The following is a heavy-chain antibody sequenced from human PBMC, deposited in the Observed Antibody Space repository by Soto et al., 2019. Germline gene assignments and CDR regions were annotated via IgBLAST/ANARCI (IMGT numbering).Heavy chain of an antibody. CDR1: GGSISSGGYY. Sequence: SETLSLTCTVSGGSISSGGYYWSWIRQHPGKGLEWIGYIYYSGSTYYNPSLKSRVTISVDTSKNQFSLKLSSVTAADTAVYYCAGALIGDIVVVPAAPIYFQHWGQGTLVTVS. D-gene: IGHD2-2*01. CDR3: AGALIGDIVVVPAAPIYFQH. V-gene: IGHV4-31*03. CDR2: IYYSGST. J-gene: IGHJ1*01.